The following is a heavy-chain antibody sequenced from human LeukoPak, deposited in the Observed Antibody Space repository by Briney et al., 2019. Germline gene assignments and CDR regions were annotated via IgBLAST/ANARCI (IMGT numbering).Heavy chain of an antibody. CDR3: ASGGGGSATVPLCWFDP. Sequence: TLSLTFTVPGGPISGADYYWSWIRHPPGKGLGWIGYCYHIGPTYYNPPLRRRLAISVHTSKHQFSLNLNSVTATDTAMYHGASGGGGSATVPLCWFDPWGQGALVTVSS. CDR1: GGPISGADYY. J-gene: IGHJ5*02. CDR2: CYHIGPT. V-gene: IGHV4-30-4*01. D-gene: IGHD4-17*01.